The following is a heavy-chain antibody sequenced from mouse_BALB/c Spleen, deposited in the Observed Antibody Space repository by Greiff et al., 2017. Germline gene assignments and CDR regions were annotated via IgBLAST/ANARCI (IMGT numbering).Heavy chain of an antibody. J-gene: IGHJ2*01. V-gene: IGHV5-12-1*01. CDR3: ARNRRPQGGYYFDN. Sequence: EVQLVESGGGLVKPGGSLKLSCAASGFAFSSYDMSWVRQTPEKRLEWVAYISSGGGSTYYPDTVKGRFTISRDNAKNTLYLQMSSLKSEDTDMYYSARNRRPQGGYYFDNWGEGTTRTVAA. D-gene: IGHD6-1*01. CDR2: ISSGGGST. CDR1: GFAFSSYD.